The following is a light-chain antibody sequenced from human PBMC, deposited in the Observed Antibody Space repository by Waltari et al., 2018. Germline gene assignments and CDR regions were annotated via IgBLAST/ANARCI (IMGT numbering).Light chain of an antibody. CDR3: QQYSSSVMYT. CDR1: QSVSRRR. V-gene: IGKV3-20*01. J-gene: IGKJ2*01. CDR2: AAS. Sequence: FLTQAPDTLSLSPGDSATLSCRASQSVSRRRLAWYQHKPGQAPRLLMYAASTRATGIPDRFSGSGSGTDFSLSISRVEPEDFAVYYCQQYSSSVMYTFGQGTKLEIK.